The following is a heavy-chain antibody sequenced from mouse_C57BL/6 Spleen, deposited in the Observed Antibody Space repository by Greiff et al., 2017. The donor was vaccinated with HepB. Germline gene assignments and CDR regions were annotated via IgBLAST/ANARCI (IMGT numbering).Heavy chain of an antibody. CDR3: ARWYYGSSGPLYYYAMDY. D-gene: IGHD1-1*01. V-gene: IGHV1-55*01. CDR1: GYTFTSYW. Sequence: QVHVKQSGAELVKPGASVKMSCKASGYTFTSYWITWVKQRPGQGLEWIGDIYPGSGSTNYNEKFKSKATLTVDTSSSTAYMQLSSLTSEDSAVYYCARWYYGSSGPLYYYAMDYWGQGTSVTVSS. CDR2: IYPGSGST. J-gene: IGHJ4*01.